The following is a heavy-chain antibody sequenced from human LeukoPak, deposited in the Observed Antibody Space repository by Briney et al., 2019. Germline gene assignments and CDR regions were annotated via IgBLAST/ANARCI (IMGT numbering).Heavy chain of an antibody. V-gene: IGHV4-30-2*01. D-gene: IGHD3-3*01. CDR2: IYHSGST. J-gene: IGHJ5*02. CDR3: ARGSPTYDFWSGYNNWFDP. CDR1: GGSISSGGYS. Sequence: PSETLSLTCAVSGGSISSGGYSWSWIRHPPGKGLEWIGYIYHSGSTYYNPSLKSRVTISVDRSKNQFSLKLSSVTAADTAVYYCARGSPTYDFWSGYNNWFDPWGQGTLVTVSS.